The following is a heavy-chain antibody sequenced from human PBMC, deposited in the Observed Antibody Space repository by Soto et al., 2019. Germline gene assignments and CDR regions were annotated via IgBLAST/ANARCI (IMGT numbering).Heavy chain of an antibody. CDR1: GDSISSDY. CDR3: ARHYSAYSSSDWFDP. Sequence: QVQLQESGPGLVKPSETLSLTCTVSGDSISSDYWTWIRQPPGKGLEWIGYIFYSGSNNYNPSLKSRVTISVETSKNQFSLKLSSVTAADTAVYYCARHYSAYSSSDWFDPWGQGTLVTVSS. J-gene: IGHJ5*02. D-gene: IGHD6-6*01. V-gene: IGHV4-59*08. CDR2: IFYSGSN.